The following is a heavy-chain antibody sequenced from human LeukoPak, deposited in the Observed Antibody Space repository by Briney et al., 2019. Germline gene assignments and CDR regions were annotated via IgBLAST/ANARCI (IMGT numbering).Heavy chain of an antibody. Sequence: GGSLRLSCTTSGFTFSNYPMSWVRQAPGKGLEWLALLGSTAYGGTTKYAASVKGRFTISRDDSKSIAYLQMNSLKTEDTAVYYCTRPYYDYLTGYYSDYWGQGTLVTVST. CDR1: GFTFSNYP. V-gene: IGHV3-49*04. D-gene: IGHD3-9*01. CDR3: TRPYYDYLTGYYSDY. J-gene: IGHJ4*02. CDR2: LGSTAYGGTT.